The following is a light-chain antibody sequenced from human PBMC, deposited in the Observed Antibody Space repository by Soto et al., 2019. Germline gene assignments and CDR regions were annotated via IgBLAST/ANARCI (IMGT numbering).Light chain of an antibody. CDR3: SSYTSSSTLLV. CDR1: SSDIGDYNF. J-gene: IGLJ2*01. V-gene: IGLV2-14*01. Sequence: QSALTQPASVSGSPGQSITISCTGTSSDIGDYNFVSWYQQHPGKAPKLMIYDVSDRPSGVSNRFSGSKSGNTASLTISGPQAEDEADYYCSSYTSSSTLLVFGGGTKLTVL. CDR2: DVS.